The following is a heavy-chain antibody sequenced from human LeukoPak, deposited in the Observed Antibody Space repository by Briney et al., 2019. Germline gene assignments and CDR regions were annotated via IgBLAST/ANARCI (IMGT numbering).Heavy chain of an antibody. CDR3: ARTFYYYGSGSYPELDY. Sequence: GESLKISCKGSGYSFTSYWIGWVRQMPGKGLEWMGIIYPGDSDTRYSPSFQGQVTISADKSISTAYLQWSSLKASDTAMYYCARTFYYYGSGSYPELDYWGQGTLVTVSS. D-gene: IGHD3-10*01. CDR1: GYSFTSYW. J-gene: IGHJ4*02. CDR2: IYPGDSDT. V-gene: IGHV5-51*01.